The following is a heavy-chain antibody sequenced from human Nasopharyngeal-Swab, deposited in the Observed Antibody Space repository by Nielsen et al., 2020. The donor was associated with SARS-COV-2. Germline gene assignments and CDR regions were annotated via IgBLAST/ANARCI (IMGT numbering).Heavy chain of an antibody. CDR3: ARESGGQLDY. CDR2: MNPNSGNT. D-gene: IGHD1-1*01. CDR1: GYNFTTYD. J-gene: IGHJ4*02. Sequence: APVTVSCKASGYNFTTYDFNWVRQATGQGLEWMGWMNPNSGNTGYAQKFQGRVTMTRNTSISTAYMELSSLRSEDTAVYYCARESGGQLDYWGQGTLVTVSS. V-gene: IGHV1-8*01.